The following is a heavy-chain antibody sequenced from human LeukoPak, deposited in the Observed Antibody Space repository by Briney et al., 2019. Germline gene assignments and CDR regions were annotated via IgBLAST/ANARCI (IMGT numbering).Heavy chain of an antibody. Sequence: GGSLRLSCAASGFTFSSYGMHWVRQAPGKGLEWVAVISYDGSNKYYADSVKGRFTISRDNSKNTLYLQMNSLRAEDTAVYHCVKTGGWYEFDYWGQGTLVTVSS. J-gene: IGHJ4*02. D-gene: IGHD6-19*01. V-gene: IGHV3-30*18. CDR3: VKTGGWYEFDY. CDR2: ISYDGSNK. CDR1: GFTFSSYG.